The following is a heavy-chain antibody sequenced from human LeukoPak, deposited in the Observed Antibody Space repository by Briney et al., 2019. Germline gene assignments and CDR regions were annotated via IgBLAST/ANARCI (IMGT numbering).Heavy chain of an antibody. V-gene: IGHV3-74*01. CDR3: AELGITMIGGV. Sequence: GGSLRLSCAGSGFPFSIYGMNWVRQAPGKGLVWVSRINSDGSSTSYADSVKGRFTISRDNAKNTLYLQMNSLRAEDTAVYYCAELGITMIGGVWGKGTTVTISS. D-gene: IGHD3-10*02. CDR2: INSDGSST. J-gene: IGHJ6*04. CDR1: GFPFSIYG.